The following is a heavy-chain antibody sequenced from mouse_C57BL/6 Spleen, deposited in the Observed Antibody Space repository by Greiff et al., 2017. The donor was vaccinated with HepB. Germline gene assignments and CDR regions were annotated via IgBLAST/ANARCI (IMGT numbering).Heavy chain of an antibody. Sequence: LVESGAELVKPGASVKISCKASGYAFSSYWMNWVKQRPGKGLEWIGQIYPGDGDTNYNGKFKGKATLTADKSSSTAYMQLSSLTSEDSAVYFCARSDGYLEGIAYWGQGTLVTVSA. CDR2: IYPGDGDT. V-gene: IGHV1-80*01. CDR3: ARSDGYLEGIAY. CDR1: GYAFSSYW. D-gene: IGHD2-3*01. J-gene: IGHJ3*01.